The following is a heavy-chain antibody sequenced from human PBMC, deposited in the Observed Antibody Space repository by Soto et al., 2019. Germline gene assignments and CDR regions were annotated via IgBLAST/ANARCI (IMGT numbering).Heavy chain of an antibody. J-gene: IGHJ3*02. V-gene: IGHV3-30-3*01. CDR3: ARAKMYCSSTSCHSPMDAFDI. CDR2: ISYDGSNK. D-gene: IGHD2-2*01. Sequence: ESGGGVVQPGRSLRLSCAASGFTFSSYAMHWVRQAPGKGLEWVAVISYDGSNKYYADSVKGRFTISRDNSKNTLYLQMNSLRAEDTAVYYCARAKMYCSSTSCHSPMDAFDIWGQGTMVTVSS. CDR1: GFTFSSYA.